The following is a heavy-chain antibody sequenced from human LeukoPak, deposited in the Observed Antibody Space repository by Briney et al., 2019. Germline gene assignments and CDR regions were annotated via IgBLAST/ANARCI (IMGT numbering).Heavy chain of an antibody. J-gene: IGHJ1*01. CDR2: ISSSGNTI. Sequence: GGSLRLSCAPSGCTFSSCEMNWVRQTPGKGLEWVSYISSSGNTIYFADSVKGRFTISRDNAKNSLYLQMNSLRVEDMAVYYCYGGNAEQWGQGTLVTVSS. D-gene: IGHD4-23*01. CDR3: YGGNAEQ. CDR1: GCTFSSCE. V-gene: IGHV3-48*03.